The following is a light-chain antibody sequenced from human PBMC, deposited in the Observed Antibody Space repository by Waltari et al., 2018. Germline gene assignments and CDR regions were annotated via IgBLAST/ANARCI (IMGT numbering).Light chain of an antibody. J-gene: IGLJ2*01. CDR2: SNN. CDR1: SSNIGSNT. Sequence: QSVLTQPPSASGTPGQRVTISCSGSSSNIGSNTVNWYQQLPGTAPQLLIDSNNQRPSGVPDRFSGSKSGTSASRAISGLQSEDEAYYYCAAWDDSLNGRGVFGGGTKLTVL. CDR3: AAWDDSLNGRGV. V-gene: IGLV1-44*01.